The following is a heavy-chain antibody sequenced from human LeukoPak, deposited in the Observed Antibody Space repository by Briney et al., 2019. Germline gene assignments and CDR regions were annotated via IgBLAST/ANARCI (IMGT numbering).Heavy chain of an antibody. D-gene: IGHD2-21*02. J-gene: IGHJ4*02. CDR2: ISGSGGST. Sequence: GGSLRLSCAASGFTFSSYWMSWVRQAPGKGLEWVSAISGSGGSTYYADSVKGRFTISRDNSKNTLYLQMYSLRAEDTAVYYCAKVVVTAIRVGYDYWGQGTLVTVSS. V-gene: IGHV3-23*01. CDR3: AKVVVTAIRVGYDY. CDR1: GFTFSSYW.